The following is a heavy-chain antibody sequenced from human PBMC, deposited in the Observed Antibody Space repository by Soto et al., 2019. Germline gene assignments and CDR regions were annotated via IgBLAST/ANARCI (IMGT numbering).Heavy chain of an antibody. CDR3: ARGISSGYYYYGMDV. CDR2: IYYSGST. Sequence: SETLSLTCTVSGGSISSYYWSWIRQPPGKGLEWIGYIYYSGSTNYNPSLKSRVTISVDTSKNQFSLKLSSVTAADTAVYYCARGISSGYYYYGMDVWGQGTTVTVSS. D-gene: IGHD6-19*01. V-gene: IGHV4-59*01. J-gene: IGHJ6*02. CDR1: GGSISSYY.